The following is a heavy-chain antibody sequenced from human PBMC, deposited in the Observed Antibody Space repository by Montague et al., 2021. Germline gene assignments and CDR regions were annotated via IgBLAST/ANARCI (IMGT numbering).Heavy chain of an antibody. CDR2: IFYSGNT. D-gene: IGHD3-10*01. CDR3: ARAEDCYGSGSYLGFDY. J-gene: IGHJ4*02. CDR1: GGSISSGGYY. Sequence: TLSLTCTVSGGSISSGGYYWSWIRQLPGKGLEWIGYIFYSGNTYYNPSLKSRVTISVDTSKNQFSLKLNSVTATDTAVYYCARAEDCYGSGSYLGFDYWGQGTLVTVSS. V-gene: IGHV4-31*03.